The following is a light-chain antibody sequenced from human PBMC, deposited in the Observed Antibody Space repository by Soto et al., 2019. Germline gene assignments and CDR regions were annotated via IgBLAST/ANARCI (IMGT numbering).Light chain of an antibody. V-gene: IGLV2-14*01. CDR3: SSYTGSSTPVV. CDR1: SSDVGGYNY. CDR2: DVG. Sequence: QSALTQPASVSGSPGQSITISCTGTSSDVGGYNYVSWYQQHPGKAPKLMIYDVGNRPSGVSNRFSGSKSGNTASLTISGLQDDDEAAYYCSSYTGSSTPVVFGGGTKLTVL. J-gene: IGLJ2*01.